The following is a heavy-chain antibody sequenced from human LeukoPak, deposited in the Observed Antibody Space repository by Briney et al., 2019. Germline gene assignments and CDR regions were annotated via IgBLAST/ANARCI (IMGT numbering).Heavy chain of an antibody. V-gene: IGHV4-31*03. J-gene: IGHJ3*02. CDR1: GGSISSGGDY. CDR3: ARAAWRGTNSRDAFDI. Sequence: SETLSLTCTVSGGSISSGGDYWSWIRQHPEKGLEWIGYISYSGTTYYNPSLKSRITISLDTSKNQFSLELSSVTAADTAVYYCARAAWRGTNSRDAFDIWGLGTVVTVSS. D-gene: IGHD4/OR15-4a*01. CDR2: ISYSGTT.